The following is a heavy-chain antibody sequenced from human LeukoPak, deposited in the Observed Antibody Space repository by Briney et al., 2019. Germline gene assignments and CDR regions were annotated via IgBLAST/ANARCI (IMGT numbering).Heavy chain of an antibody. Sequence: KPSETLSLTCTVSGGSISSYYWSWIRQPPGEGLEWIGDIYDSRSTKYNPSLKSRVTISVDTSKNQFSLKLSSVTAADTAVYYCARTDRNWFDPWGQGTLVTVSS. V-gene: IGHV4-59*08. CDR2: IYDSRST. CDR1: GGSISSYY. CDR3: ARTDRNWFDP. J-gene: IGHJ5*02.